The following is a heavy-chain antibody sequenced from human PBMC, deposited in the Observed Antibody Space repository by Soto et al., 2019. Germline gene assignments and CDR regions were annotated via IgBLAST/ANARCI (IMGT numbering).Heavy chain of an antibody. Sequence: GGSPRVCWASAGVACINYLRSLVSQAPGKGLEWVANIKKDASEEYYVDSVKGRFTISRDSAKNSLYLQMNSLRAEDTAVYYCATSSDSSYIFDFWGQGSRVIVSS. J-gene: IGHJ4*02. CDR2: IKKDASEE. CDR1: GVACINYL. V-gene: IGHV3-7*03. D-gene: IGHD2-2*01. CDR3: ATSSDSSYIFDF.